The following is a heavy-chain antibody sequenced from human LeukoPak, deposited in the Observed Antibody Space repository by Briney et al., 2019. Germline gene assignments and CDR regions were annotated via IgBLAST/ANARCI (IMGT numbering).Heavy chain of an antibody. J-gene: IGHJ4*02. CDR2: ISGNGNNI. V-gene: IGHV3-43*02. CDR1: GFTFTNYA. D-gene: IGHD3-3*01. Sequence: PGGSLRLSCAASGFTFTNYAMHWVRQGPGKGLEWVSLISGNGNNIYYADSVKGRFTISRDNSKNSLYLQMNSLRTEDTALYYCAKDLPQYYDFWSGYYGGFDYWGQGTLVTVSS. CDR3: AKDLPQYYDFWSGYYGGFDY.